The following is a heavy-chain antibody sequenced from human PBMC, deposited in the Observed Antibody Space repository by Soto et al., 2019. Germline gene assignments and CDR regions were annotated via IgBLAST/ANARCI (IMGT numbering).Heavy chain of an antibody. CDR3: AKDLTRQLAYWLDP. CDR1: GFSFTGYY. V-gene: IGHV1-2*02. Sequence: ASVKVSCKASGFSFTGYYIHWLRQAPVQGLEWMGWINAHSGGTEYAQKFQGRVTLTRDTSIATAYLTLTSLTSDDTALYYCAKDLTRQLAYWLDPWGQGTQVNVSS. J-gene: IGHJ5*02. D-gene: IGHD6-6*01. CDR2: INAHSGGT.